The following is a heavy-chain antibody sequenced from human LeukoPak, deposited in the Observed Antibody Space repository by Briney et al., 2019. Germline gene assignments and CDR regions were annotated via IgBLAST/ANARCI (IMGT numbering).Heavy chain of an antibody. CDR3: AALVVVPAATGKLWFGELPDY. CDR2: FDPEDGET. J-gene: IGHJ4*02. V-gene: IGHV1-24*01. Sequence: GASVKVSCKVSGYTLTELSMHWVRQAPGKGLEWMGGFDPEDGETIYAQKFQGRVTMTRDTSISTAYVELSRLRSDDTAVYYCAALVVVPAATGKLWFGELPDYWGQGTLVTVSS. D-gene: IGHD2-2*01. CDR1: GYTLTELS.